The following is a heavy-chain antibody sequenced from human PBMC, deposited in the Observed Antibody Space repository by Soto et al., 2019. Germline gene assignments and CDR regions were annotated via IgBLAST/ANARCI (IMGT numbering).Heavy chain of an antibody. CDR2: IYYSGST. D-gene: IGHD3-10*01. CDR1: GGSISSGGCY. V-gene: IGHV4-31*03. CDR3: ARASYYYGSGSYYVHREYYYYGMDV. Sequence: PSETQSLTCTVSGGSISSGGCYWCWLRQHPGKGLEWIGYIYYSGSTYYNPSLKSRVTISVDTSKNQFSLKLSSVTAADTAVYYCARASYYYGSGSYYVHREYYYYGMDVWGQGTTVTVSS. J-gene: IGHJ6*02.